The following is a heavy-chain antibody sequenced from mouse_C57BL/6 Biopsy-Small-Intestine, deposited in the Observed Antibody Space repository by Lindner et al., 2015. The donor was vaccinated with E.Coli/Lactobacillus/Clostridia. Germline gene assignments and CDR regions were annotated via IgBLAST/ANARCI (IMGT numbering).Heavy chain of an antibody. Sequence: VQLQEVWGGLVKPGGSLKLSCAASGFTFSDYGMHWVRQAPEKGLEWVAYISGGSITIYYADTVKGRFTISRDNAKNTLFLQMTSLRSEDTAMYYCARERVGLFDYWGQGTTLTVSS. CDR3: ARERVGLFDY. CDR2: ISGGSITI. V-gene: IGHV5-17*01. J-gene: IGHJ2*01. CDR1: GFTFSDYG. D-gene: IGHD1-1*02.